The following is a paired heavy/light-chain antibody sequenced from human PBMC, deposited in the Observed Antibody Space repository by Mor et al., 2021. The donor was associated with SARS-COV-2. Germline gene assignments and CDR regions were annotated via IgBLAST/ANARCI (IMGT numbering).Light chain of an antibody. J-gene: IGKJ1*01. V-gene: IGKV3-15*01. CDR2: GAS. CDR3: QQYNNWVTT. Sequence: EIVMTQSPGTLSVSPGERATLSCRASQRVSNNLAWYQQKPGQAPRLLIYGASTRATGIPARFSGSGSGTEFTLTISSLQSEDFAVYYCQQYNNWVTTFGQGTKVEIK. CDR1: QRVSNN.
Heavy chain of an antibody. CDR3: ATVTIAAIQPILVVPATMWRRGNWFDT. V-gene: IGHV1-24*01. CDR2: FDPEDGET. CDR1: GDTLTDLS. Sequence: QVQLVQSGAEVKKPGASLKVSCKVSGDTLTDLSMHWVRQAPGKGLEWMGSFDPEDGETIYAQKFQGRVTMTEDTSTDTAYMELSSLRSEDTAFYYCATVTIAAIQPILVVPATMWRRGNWFDTWGQGTLVTVSS. J-gene: IGHJ5*02. D-gene: IGHD2-2*01.